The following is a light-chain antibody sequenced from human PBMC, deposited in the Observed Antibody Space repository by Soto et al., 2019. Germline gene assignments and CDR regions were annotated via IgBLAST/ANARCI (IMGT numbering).Light chain of an antibody. CDR1: QSVFYSSNNKNY. CDR2: WAS. Sequence: DIVMTQSPDSLAVSLGERATINCKSSQSVFYSSNNKNYLAWYQQKPGQPPKLLIYWASTRESGVPDRFSGNGSGADFTLTISSLRAEDVAVYYCQQYFNIPYTFGQGTKLEIK. CDR3: QQYFNIPYT. J-gene: IGKJ2*01. V-gene: IGKV4-1*01.